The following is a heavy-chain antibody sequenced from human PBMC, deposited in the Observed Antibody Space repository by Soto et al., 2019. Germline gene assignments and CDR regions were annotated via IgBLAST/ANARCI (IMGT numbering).Heavy chain of an antibody. V-gene: IGHV3-49*04. J-gene: IGHJ4*02. D-gene: IGHD6-19*01. Sequence: GGSLRLSCTASGFTSGDYAMSWVRQAPGKGLEWVGFIRNKAYGGTTEYAASVKGRFTISRDDSKSITYLQMNSLRTEDTAMYYCTRDQWPLYSSGLYYFDYWGQGTLVTVSS. CDR3: TRDQWPLYSSGLYYFDY. CDR2: IRNKAYGGTT. CDR1: GFTSGDYA.